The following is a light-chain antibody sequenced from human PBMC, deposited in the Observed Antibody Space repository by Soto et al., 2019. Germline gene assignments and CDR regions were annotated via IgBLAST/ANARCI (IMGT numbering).Light chain of an antibody. V-gene: IGLV2-8*01. CDR1: SSDVGGYKY. J-gene: IGLJ2*01. CDR3: NSYAGSNNLV. CDR2: EVS. Sequence: QSVLTQPPSASGSPGQSVTISCTGTSSDVGGYKYVSWYQQHPGKAPKLIIYEVSKRPSGVPDRFSGSKSGNTASLTVSGLQTEDEADYYCNSYAGSNNLVFGGGTKLTVL.